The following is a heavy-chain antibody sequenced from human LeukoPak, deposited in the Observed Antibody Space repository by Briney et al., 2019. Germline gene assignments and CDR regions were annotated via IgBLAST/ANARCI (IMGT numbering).Heavy chain of an antibody. CDR3: ARGDILTGHSLNY. D-gene: IGHD3-9*01. Sequence: PGRSLRLSCAASGFTFSSYAVHWVRQAPGKGLEWVAVISYDGSNKYYADSVKGRFTISRDNSKNTLYLQMNSLRAEDTAVYYCARGDILTGHSLNYWGQGTLVTVSS. V-gene: IGHV3-30-3*01. CDR1: GFTFSSYA. CDR2: ISYDGSNK. J-gene: IGHJ4*02.